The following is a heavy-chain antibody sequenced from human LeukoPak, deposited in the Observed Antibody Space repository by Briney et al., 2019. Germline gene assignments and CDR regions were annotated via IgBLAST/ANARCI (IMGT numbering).Heavy chain of an antibody. J-gene: IGHJ4*02. CDR2: ISYDGSNK. CDR1: GFTFSSYA. CDR3: AKPADYSTYYFDY. Sequence: PGRSLRLSCAASGFTFSSYAMHWVRQAPGKGLEWVAVISYDGSNKYYADSVKGRFTISRDNSKNTLYLQMNSLRAEDTAVYYCAKPADYSTYYFDYWGQGTLVTVSS. V-gene: IGHV3-30*18. D-gene: IGHD4-11*01.